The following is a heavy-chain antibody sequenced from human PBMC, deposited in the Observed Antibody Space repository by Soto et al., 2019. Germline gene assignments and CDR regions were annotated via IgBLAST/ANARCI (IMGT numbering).Heavy chain of an antibody. CDR1: GGSISSYY. D-gene: IGHD5-12*01. Sequence: PSESLSLTCTVSGGSISSYYWSWIRQPPGKGLEWIGYIYYSGSTNYNPSLKSRVTISVDTSKNQFSLKLSSVTAADTAVYYCARRYAPGFDYWGNGTMVTVPS. CDR3: ARRYAPGFDY. J-gene: IGHJ4*01. CDR2: IYYSGST. V-gene: IGHV4-59*08.